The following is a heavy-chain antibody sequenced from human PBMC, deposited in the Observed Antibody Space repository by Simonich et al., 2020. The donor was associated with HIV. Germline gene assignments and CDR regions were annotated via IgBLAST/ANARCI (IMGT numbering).Heavy chain of an antibody. CDR1: GYTFTDYY. J-gene: IGHJ4*02. Sequence: EVQLVQSGAEVKKPGATVKISCRVFGYTFTDYYIHWVQQVPGKGLEWIGLVEPEQDEKIYAEKFQGRLTITADTSPDIAYMELSSLRSEDTAVYYCATVGLRDGYNYYWGQGTLITVSS. V-gene: IGHV1-69-2*01. CDR3: ATVGLRDGYNYY. D-gene: IGHD1-1*01. CDR2: VEPEQDEK.